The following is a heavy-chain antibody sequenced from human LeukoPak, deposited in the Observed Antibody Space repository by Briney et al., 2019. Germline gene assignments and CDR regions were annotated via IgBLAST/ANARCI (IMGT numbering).Heavy chain of an antibody. Sequence: SETLSLTCTVSGGSISSSSYYWGWIRQPPGKGLEWIGSIYYSGSTYYNPSLKSRVTISVDTSKNQFSLKLSSVTAADTAVYYCARHRRYSSGRGFVVWFDPWGQGTLVTVSS. V-gene: IGHV4-39*01. D-gene: IGHD6-19*01. CDR2: IYYSGST. CDR3: ARHRRYSSGRGFVVWFDP. J-gene: IGHJ5*02. CDR1: GGSISSSSYY.